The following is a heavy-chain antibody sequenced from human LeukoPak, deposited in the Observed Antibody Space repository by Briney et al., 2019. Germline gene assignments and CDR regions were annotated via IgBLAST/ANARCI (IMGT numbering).Heavy chain of an antibody. Sequence: GGSLRLSCAASGFTFSSYAMSWVRQAPGKGLEWVSAISGSGGSTNYADSVKGRFTISRDNSKNTPYLQMNSLRAEDTAVYYCAKDPTVRGVIPNWFDPWGQGTLVTVSS. D-gene: IGHD3-10*01. V-gene: IGHV3-23*01. CDR1: GFTFSSYA. J-gene: IGHJ5*02. CDR3: AKDPTVRGVIPNWFDP. CDR2: ISGSGGST.